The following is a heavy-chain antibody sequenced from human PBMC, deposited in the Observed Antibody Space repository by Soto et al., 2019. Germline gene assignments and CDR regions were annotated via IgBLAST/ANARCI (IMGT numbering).Heavy chain of an antibody. J-gene: IGHJ4*02. D-gene: IGHD6-19*01. V-gene: IGHV3-30*03. CDR2: LSYEGSEE. CDR1: GFNFGVFG. Sequence: QTGGSLRLSCAASGFNFGVFGMHWVRQAPGKGLEWLSVLSYEGSEEYYADSVRGRFTISRDNSKNTLFLQMDSLRVDDTGVYYCALTRRSSLLAVAGPGFEYWGQGTLVTVSS. CDR3: ALTRRSSLLAVAGPGFEY.